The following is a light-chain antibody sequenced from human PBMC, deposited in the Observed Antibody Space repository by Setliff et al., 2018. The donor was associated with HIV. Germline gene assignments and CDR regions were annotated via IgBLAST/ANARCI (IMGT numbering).Light chain of an antibody. CDR3: TSYTTDILM. J-gene: IGLJ3*02. CDR2: GVR. Sequence: QSVLTQPASVSGSPGQSITISCTGTSSDVDDDNSVSWYQQHPDKAPKLIIFGVRHRPSGVSGRFSGSKSGNTASLTISGLQPEDEADYYCTSYTTDILMFGGGTKVTVL. V-gene: IGLV2-14*01. CDR1: SSDVDDDNS.